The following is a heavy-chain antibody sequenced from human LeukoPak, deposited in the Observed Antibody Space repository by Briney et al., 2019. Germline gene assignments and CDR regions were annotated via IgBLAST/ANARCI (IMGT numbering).Heavy chain of an antibody. CDR1: GGSFSGYY. Sequence: SETLSLTCAVYGGSFSGYYWSWIRQPPGKGLEWIGEINHSGSTNYNPSLKSRVTISVGTSKNQFSLKLSSVTAADTAVYYCARGPYCSSTSCYTVAFDYWGQGTLVTVSS. CDR2: INHSGST. D-gene: IGHD2-2*02. CDR3: ARGPYCSSTSCYTVAFDY. J-gene: IGHJ4*02. V-gene: IGHV4-34*01.